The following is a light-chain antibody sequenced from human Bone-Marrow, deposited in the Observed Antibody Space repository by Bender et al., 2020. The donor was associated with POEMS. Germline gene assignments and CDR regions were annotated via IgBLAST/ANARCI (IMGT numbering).Light chain of an antibody. CDR3: QSYDHSLGGSV. V-gene: IGLV1-40*01. Sequence: QSVLTQPPSVSGAPGQRVTISCTGSTSNIAARYDVHWYQQLPGSAPKLLIYDNTNRPSGVPDRFSGSKSGTSASLAITGLQAEDEADYYCQSYDHSLGGSVFGRGTKVTVL. CDR1: TSNIAARYD. CDR2: DNT. J-gene: IGLJ1*01.